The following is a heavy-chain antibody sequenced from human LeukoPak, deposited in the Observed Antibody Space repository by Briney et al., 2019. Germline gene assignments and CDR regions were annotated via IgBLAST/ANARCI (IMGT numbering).Heavy chain of an antibody. V-gene: IGHV1-8*01. D-gene: IGHD3-3*01. CDR2: MNPNSGNT. CDR1: GYTFTSYD. J-gene: IGHJ5*02. CDR3: ARGLRFLEWLLSWFDP. Sequence: ASVKVSCKASGYTFTSYDINWARQATGQGLEWMGWMNPNSGNTGYAQKFQGRVTMTRNTSISTAYMELSSLRSEDTAVYYCARGLRFLEWLLSWFDPWGQGTLVTVSS.